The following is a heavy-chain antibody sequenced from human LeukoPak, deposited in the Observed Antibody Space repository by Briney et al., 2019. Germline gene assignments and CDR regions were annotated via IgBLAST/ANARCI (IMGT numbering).Heavy chain of an antibody. CDR3: ARGIGYSYIDY. J-gene: IGHJ4*02. V-gene: IGHV3-53*01. D-gene: IGHD5-18*01. Sequence: GGSLRLSCAASGFTVSSNYMSWVRQAPGKGLEWVSVIYNGVSTYYADSVKGRFTISRDNSKNTLYLQMNSLRAEDTAVYYCARGIGYSYIDYWGQGTLVTVSS. CDR1: GFTVSSNY. CDR2: IYNGVST.